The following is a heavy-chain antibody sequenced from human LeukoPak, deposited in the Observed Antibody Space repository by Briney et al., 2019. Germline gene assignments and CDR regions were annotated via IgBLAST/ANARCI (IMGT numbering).Heavy chain of an antibody. J-gene: IGHJ2*01. D-gene: IGHD6-13*01. CDR3: ARDSSSRRYWYFDL. V-gene: IGHV3-7*01. Sequence: PGGSLRLSCAASGFTFSTYWMSWVRQAPGKGLEWVANIKPDGSDKYYVDSVKGRFTLFRDTAKNSLYLQMNNLRAEDTAVYYCARDSSSRRYWYFDLWGRGTLVAVSS. CDR1: GFTFSTYW. CDR2: IKPDGSDK.